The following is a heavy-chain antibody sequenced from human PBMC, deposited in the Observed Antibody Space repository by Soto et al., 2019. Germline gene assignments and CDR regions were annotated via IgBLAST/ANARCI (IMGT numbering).Heavy chain of an antibody. CDR2: INHSGST. J-gene: IGHJ4*02. CDR3: ARGNQPPLDY. CDR1: GGSFSGYY. V-gene: IGHV4-34*01. D-gene: IGHD2-2*01. Sequence: QVQLQQWGAGLLKPSETLSLTCAVYGGSFSGYYWSWIRQPPGKGLEWIGEINHSGSTNYNPSLKXXVXIXXDTSKNQFSLKLSSVTAADTAVYYCARGNQPPLDYWGQGTLVTVSS.